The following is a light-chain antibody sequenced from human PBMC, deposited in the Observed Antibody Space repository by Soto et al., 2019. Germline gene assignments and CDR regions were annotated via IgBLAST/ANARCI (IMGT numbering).Light chain of an antibody. Sequence: DIQMTQSPSTLSASVGDRVAITCRASQSISIWLAWYQQKPGKVPKLLIYSASTLQSGVPSRFSGSGSGTDFTLTISSLQPEDVATYYCQKFNTAPLTFGQGTRLEIK. V-gene: IGKV1-27*01. J-gene: IGKJ5*01. CDR1: QSISIW. CDR2: SAS. CDR3: QKFNTAPLT.